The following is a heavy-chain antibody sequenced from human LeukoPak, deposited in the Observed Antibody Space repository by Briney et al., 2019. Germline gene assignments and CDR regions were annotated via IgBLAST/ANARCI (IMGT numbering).Heavy chain of an antibody. J-gene: IGHJ5*02. V-gene: IGHV3-66*01. CDR3: AKISGVGSGSYYWFDP. D-gene: IGHD3-10*01. CDR1: GFTFSSYA. CDR2: LYSGGTT. Sequence: PGGSLRLSCAASGFTFSSYAMTWVRQAPGKGLEWVSILYSGGTTYYADSVKGRFTISRDNSENTLYLQMNSLRAEDTAVYYCAKISGVGSGSYYWFDPWGQGTLVTVSS.